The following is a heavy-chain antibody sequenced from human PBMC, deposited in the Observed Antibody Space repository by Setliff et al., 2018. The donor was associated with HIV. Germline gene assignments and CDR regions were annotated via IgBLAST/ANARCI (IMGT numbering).Heavy chain of an antibody. CDR3: ARTPRIMVTLKGEYYYYYMYV. CDR1: GYTFSDYG. J-gene: IGHJ6*03. Sequence: ASVKVSCKTSGYTFSDYGITWVRQAPGQGLEWMGGISVYNGNTNYAQKFQGRLSMSTASSTSTANMFLRSLRYDDTAVYYCARTPRIMVTLKGEYYYYYMYVWGKGTTVTVSS. D-gene: IGHD2-8*01. V-gene: IGHV1-18*01. CDR2: ISVYNGNT.